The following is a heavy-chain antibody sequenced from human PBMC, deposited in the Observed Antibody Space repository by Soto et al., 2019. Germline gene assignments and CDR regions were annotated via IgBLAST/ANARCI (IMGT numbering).Heavy chain of an antibody. Sequence: GGSLRLSCAASGFTFSSYAMSWVRQAPGKGLEWVSAISGSGGSTYYADSVKGRFTISRDNSKNTLYLQMNSLRAEDTAVYYCAKDGWGCSSTRCYVLTMDYWGQGTLVTVSS. CDR2: ISGSGGST. CDR1: GFTFSSYA. CDR3: AKDGWGCSSTRCYVLTMDY. V-gene: IGHV3-23*01. J-gene: IGHJ4*02. D-gene: IGHD2-2*01.